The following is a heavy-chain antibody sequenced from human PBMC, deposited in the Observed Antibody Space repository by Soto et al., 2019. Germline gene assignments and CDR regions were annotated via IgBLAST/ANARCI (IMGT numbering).Heavy chain of an antibody. CDR3: ARHNYVSSGYYHYYYVMDV. CDR2: INHNGST. Sequence: SETLSLTCAVYGGSGGSFSGYYWSWIRQPPGKGLEWIGEINHNGSTNYNPSLKSRVTISVDTSKNQFSLKLSSVTAADTAVYYCARHNYVSSGYYHYYYVMDVWGQGTSVTVSS. V-gene: IGHV4-34*01. CDR1: GGSGGSFSGYY. D-gene: IGHD3-22*01. J-gene: IGHJ6*02.